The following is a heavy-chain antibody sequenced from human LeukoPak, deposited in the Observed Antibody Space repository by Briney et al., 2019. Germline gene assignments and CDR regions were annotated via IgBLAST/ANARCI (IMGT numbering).Heavy chain of an antibody. CDR1: GFTFSSYA. V-gene: IGHV3-23*01. D-gene: IGHD6-19*01. CDR3: AKDHSSGWPENWFDP. CDR2: ISGNGGST. J-gene: IGHJ5*02. Sequence: GASLRLSCAASGFTFSSYAMSWVRQAPGKGLEWVSAISGNGGSTYYADSVKGRFTISRDNSKNTLYLQMNSLRAEDTAVYYCAKDHSSGWPENWFDPWGQGTLVTVSS.